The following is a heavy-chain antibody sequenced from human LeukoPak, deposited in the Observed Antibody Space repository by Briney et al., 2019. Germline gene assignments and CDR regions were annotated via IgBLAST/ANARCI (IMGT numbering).Heavy chain of an antibody. CDR2: INPSGGST. J-gene: IGHJ6*01. Sequence: GASVNVSCKASGYTFTSYYMHWVRQAPGHGLEWTGIINPSGGSTSHAQKFQGRVTMTRDTSTSTVYMELSSLRSEDTAVYYCARATSYRGIAAAGDNYYYYYGMDVWGQGTTVTVSS. CDR3: ARATSYRGIAAAGDNYYYYYGMDV. D-gene: IGHD6-13*01. V-gene: IGHV1-46*01. CDR1: GYTFTSYY.